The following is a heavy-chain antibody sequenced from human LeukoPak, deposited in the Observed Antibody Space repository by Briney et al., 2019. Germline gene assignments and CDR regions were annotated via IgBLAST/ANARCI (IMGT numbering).Heavy chain of an antibody. D-gene: IGHD3-10*01. CDR3: ARQQVRGGLEFDY. CDR2: IYYSGST. Sequence: PSETLSLTCTVSGGSISSSSYYWGWIRQPPGKGLEWIGSIYYSGSTYYNPSLKSRVTISVDTSKNQFSLKLSSVTAADTAVYYCARQQVRGGLEFDYWGQGTLVTVSS. J-gene: IGHJ4*02. V-gene: IGHV4-39*01. CDR1: GGSISSSSYY.